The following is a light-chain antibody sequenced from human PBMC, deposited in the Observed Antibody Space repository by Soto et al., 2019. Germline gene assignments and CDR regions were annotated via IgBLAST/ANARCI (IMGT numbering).Light chain of an antibody. CDR2: DDN. Sequence: SSDLTQSPSVSVAPGQTARITCGRNNIGIKGVHWYQQKPGQAPVLLVRDDNDRPSGIPERFSGSNSGKAATLTINRVEGGDEGDYYCQVWDRSSDLPLFGGGTKVTVL. V-gene: IGLV3-21*02. J-gene: IGLJ2*01. CDR1: NIGIKG. CDR3: QVWDRSSDLPL.